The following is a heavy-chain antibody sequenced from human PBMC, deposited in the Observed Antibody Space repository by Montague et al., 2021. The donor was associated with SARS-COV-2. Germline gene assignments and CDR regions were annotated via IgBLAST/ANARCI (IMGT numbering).Heavy chain of an antibody. J-gene: IGHJ5*02. CDR2: ISGSGGAT. D-gene: IGHD3-9*01. CDR3: AKSAYYDILNWFDP. CDR1: GFSFSGYA. Sequence: SLRLSCAASGFSFSGYAMSWVRRAPGKGLEWVSAISGSGGATYYADSVKGRFIISRDSSKKTMFLQMNRLTPEDTAVYYCAKSAYYDILNWFDPWGQGTLVTVSS. V-gene: IGHV3-23*01.